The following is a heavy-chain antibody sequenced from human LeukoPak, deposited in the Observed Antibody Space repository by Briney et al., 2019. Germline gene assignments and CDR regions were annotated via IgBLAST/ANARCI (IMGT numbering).Heavy chain of an antibody. D-gene: IGHD2/OR15-2a*01. CDR1: GGSISSRSYY. J-gene: IGHJ1*01. CDR3: ASRGISRGSEYFQD. CDR2: IYYTGST. V-gene: IGHV4-39*01. Sequence: SETLSLTCTVSGGSISSRSYYWGWIRQPPGKGLEWIGSIYYTGSTYYNPSLRSRVTISGDTSKNQFSLTLTSVTAADTAVYYCASRGISRGSEYFQDWGQGTLVTVSS.